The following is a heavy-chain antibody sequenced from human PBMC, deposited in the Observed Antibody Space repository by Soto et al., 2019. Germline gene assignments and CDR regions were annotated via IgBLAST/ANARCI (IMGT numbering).Heavy chain of an antibody. Sequence: SETLSLTCTVSGGSISSYYWSWIRQPPGKGLEWIGYIYYSGSTNYNPSLKSRVTISVDTSKNQFSLKLSSVTAADTAVYYCARFNEFLGYYLDYWGQGALVTVSS. V-gene: IGHV4-59*01. CDR2: IYYSGST. J-gene: IGHJ4*02. CDR1: GGSISSYY. CDR3: ARFNEFLGYYLDY. D-gene: IGHD3-22*01.